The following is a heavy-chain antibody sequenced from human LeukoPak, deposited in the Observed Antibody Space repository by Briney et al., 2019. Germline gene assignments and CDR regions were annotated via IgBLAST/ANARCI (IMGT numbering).Heavy chain of an antibody. Sequence: EASVKVSCKASGGTFSSYAISWVRQAPGQGLEWMGGIIPIFGTANYAQKFQGRVTITADESTSTAYMELSSLRSEDTAVYYCATYYYGSGSYYDTYYFDYWGQGTLVTVSS. CDR3: ATYYYGSGSYYDTYYFDY. D-gene: IGHD3-10*01. V-gene: IGHV1-69*13. CDR2: IIPIFGTA. CDR1: GGTFSSYA. J-gene: IGHJ4*02.